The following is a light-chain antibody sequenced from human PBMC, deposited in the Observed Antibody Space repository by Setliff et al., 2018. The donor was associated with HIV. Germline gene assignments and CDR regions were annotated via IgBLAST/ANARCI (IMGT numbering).Light chain of an antibody. CDR3: SSYTSNSTLDV. CDR2: EVT. V-gene: IGLV2-14*01. J-gene: IGLJ1*01. CDR1: SSDVGGYNY. Sequence: QSALTQPASVSGYPGMSVTISCAGTSSDVGGYNYVSWYQQHPGKAPRLLIYEVTNRPSGVSDRFSGSKSGNTASLTISGVQAEDEADYYCSSYTSNSTLDVFGTGTKVTV.